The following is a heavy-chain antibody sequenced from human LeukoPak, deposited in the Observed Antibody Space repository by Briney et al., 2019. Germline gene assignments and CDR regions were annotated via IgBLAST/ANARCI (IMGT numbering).Heavy chain of an antibody. Sequence: GGSLRLSCAASRFTFSSYGMSWVRQAPGKGLEWVSSISGSGGSTYYADSVKGRFTISRDNSKNTLYLQMNSLRDEDTAVYYCANEIRPNDYWGQGTLVTVSS. J-gene: IGHJ4*02. V-gene: IGHV3-23*01. CDR3: ANEIRPNDY. CDR1: RFTFSSYG. D-gene: IGHD4-17*01. CDR2: ISGSGGST.